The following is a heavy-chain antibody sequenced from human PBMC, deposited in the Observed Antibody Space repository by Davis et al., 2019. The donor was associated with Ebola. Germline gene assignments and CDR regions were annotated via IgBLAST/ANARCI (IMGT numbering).Heavy chain of an antibody. Sequence: PSETLSLTCTVSGGSISSYYWSWIRQPPGKGLEWIGYIYYSGSTNYNPSLKSRVTISVDTSKNQFSLKLSSVTAADTAVYYCARAGIVVVPAATFDYWGQGTLVTVSS. J-gene: IGHJ4*02. D-gene: IGHD2-2*01. CDR2: IYYSGST. CDR1: GGSISSYY. CDR3: ARAGIVVVPAATFDY. V-gene: IGHV4-59*01.